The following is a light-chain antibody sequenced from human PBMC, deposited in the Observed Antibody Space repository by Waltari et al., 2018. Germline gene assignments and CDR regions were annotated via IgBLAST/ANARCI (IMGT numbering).Light chain of an antibody. V-gene: IGLV3-25*03. J-gene: IGLJ3*02. CDR3: QSGDYSRSYVV. CDR2: KDT. Sequence: SYELTQPPSVSVSPGQTARITCPGDALPKASAYWYQQKPGQAPVLVIYKDTERATGIHERFSGSSSGTTVTLIISGVQAEDEADYYCQSGDYSRSYVVLGGGTKLTVL. CDR1: ALPKAS.